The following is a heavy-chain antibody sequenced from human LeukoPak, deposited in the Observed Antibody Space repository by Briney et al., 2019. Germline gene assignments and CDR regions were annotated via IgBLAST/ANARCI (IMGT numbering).Heavy chain of an antibody. Sequence: LSGGSLRLSCAASGFTFSSYGMHWVRQAPGKGLEWVAVISYDGSNKYYADSVKGRFTISRDNSKNTLYLQMNSLRAEDTAVYYCAKDSERYCSSTSCYPFDYWGQGTLVTVSS. CDR1: GFTFSSYG. D-gene: IGHD2-2*01. CDR2: ISYDGSNK. CDR3: AKDSERYCSSTSCYPFDY. V-gene: IGHV3-30*18. J-gene: IGHJ4*02.